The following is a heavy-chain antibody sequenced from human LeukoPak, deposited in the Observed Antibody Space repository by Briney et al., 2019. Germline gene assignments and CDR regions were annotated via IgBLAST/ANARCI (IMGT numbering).Heavy chain of an antibody. D-gene: IGHD1-26*01. J-gene: IGHJ4*02. CDR2: FDPEDGET. Sequence: ASVKVSCKVSGYTLTELSMHWVRQAPGKGLEWMGGFDPEDGETIYAQKFQGRVTMTEDTSTDTAYMELGSLRSEDTAVYYCAMLALGRGYSGSYRGDYWGQGTLVTVSS. CDR1: GYTLTELS. V-gene: IGHV1-24*01. CDR3: AMLALGRGYSGSYRGDY.